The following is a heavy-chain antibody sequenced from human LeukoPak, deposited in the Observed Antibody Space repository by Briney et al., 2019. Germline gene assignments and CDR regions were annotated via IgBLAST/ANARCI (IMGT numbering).Heavy chain of an antibody. CDR3: ARDPTTSVRRDDAFDI. D-gene: IGHD1-1*01. CDR2: IKQDGSEK. CDR1: GFTFSSYW. J-gene: IGHJ3*02. Sequence: PGGSLRLSCAASGFTFSSYWMSWVRQAPGKALEWVANIKQDGSEKYYVDSVKGRFTISRDNAKNSLYLQMNSLRAEDTAVYYCARDPTTSVRRDDAFDIWGQGTMVTVSS. V-gene: IGHV3-7*01.